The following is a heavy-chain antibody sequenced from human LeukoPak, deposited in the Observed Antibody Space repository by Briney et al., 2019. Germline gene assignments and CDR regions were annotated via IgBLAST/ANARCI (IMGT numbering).Heavy chain of an antibody. CDR3: ARAYSSSWYWNWFDP. CDR1: GGSISSYY. CDR2: IYYSEST. J-gene: IGHJ5*02. V-gene: IGHV4-59*01. D-gene: IGHD6-13*01. Sequence: SETLSLTCTVSGGSISSYYWSWIRQPPGKGLEWIGYIYYSESTNYNPSLKSRVTISVDTSKNQFSLKLRSVTAADTALYYCARAYSSSWYWNWFDPWAQGTLVTVSS.